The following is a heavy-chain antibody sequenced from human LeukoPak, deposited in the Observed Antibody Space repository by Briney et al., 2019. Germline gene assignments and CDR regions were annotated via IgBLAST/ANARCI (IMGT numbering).Heavy chain of an antibody. CDR3: ARDTIVPYGMDV. Sequence: SETLSLTCTVSGGSISSYYWSWIRQPPGKGLEWIGYIYYSGSTNYNPSLKSRVTISVDTSKNQFSLKLSSVTAADTAVYYCARDTIVPYGMDVWGQGTTVTVSS. J-gene: IGHJ6*02. CDR1: GGSISSYY. D-gene: IGHD2-8*01. V-gene: IGHV4-59*01. CDR2: IYYSGST.